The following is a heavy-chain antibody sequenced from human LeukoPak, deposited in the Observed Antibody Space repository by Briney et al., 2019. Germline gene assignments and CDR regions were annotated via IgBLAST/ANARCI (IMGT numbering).Heavy chain of an antibody. D-gene: IGHD3-3*01. CDR3: ARGPRITIFGVVMANDAFDI. J-gene: IGHJ3*02. CDR1: GYTFTSYY. Sequence: ASVKVSCKASGYTFTSYYMHWVRQAPGQGLEWMGWINPNSGGTVYAQKFQGRVTMTRDTSSSTAYMELSRLRFDDTVVYYCARGPRITIFGVVMANDAFDIWGQGTMVTVSS. CDR2: INPNSGGT. V-gene: IGHV1-2*02.